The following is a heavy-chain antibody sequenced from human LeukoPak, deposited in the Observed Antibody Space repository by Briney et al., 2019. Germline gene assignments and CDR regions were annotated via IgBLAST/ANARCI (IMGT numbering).Heavy chain of an antibody. D-gene: IGHD2-21*02. V-gene: IGHV3-23*01. CDR2: ISGSGGGT. CDR1: GFIFSSYA. Sequence: SGGSLRLSCAASGFIFSSYAMNWVRQAPGKGLEWVSAISGSGGGTYYADSVKGRFTISRDNSKNTLYLQMDSLRAEDTAVYYCAKAYCGGHCYSGVDFFDYWGQGTLVTVSS. CDR3: AKAYCGGHCYSGVDFFDY. J-gene: IGHJ4*02.